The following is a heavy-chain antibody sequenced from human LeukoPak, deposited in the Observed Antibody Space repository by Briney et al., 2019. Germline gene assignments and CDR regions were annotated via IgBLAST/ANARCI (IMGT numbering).Heavy chain of an antibody. Sequence: GGSLRLSCTVSGFTFSSNSMSWVRQAPGKGLEWVSFIYSGGNTHNSDSVKGRFTISRDNSKNTLYLQMNSLRAEDTAVYYCARRAGDYSHPYDYWGQGTLVTVSS. J-gene: IGHJ4*02. CDR2: IYSGGNT. V-gene: IGHV3-53*01. CDR1: GFTFSSNS. CDR3: ARRAGDYSHPYDY. D-gene: IGHD3-22*01.